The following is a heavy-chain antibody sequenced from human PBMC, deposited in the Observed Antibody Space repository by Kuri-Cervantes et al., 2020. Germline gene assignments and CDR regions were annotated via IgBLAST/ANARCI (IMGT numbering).Heavy chain of an antibody. V-gene: IGHV4-38-2*01. Sequence: SETLSLTCAVSGYSISSGYYWGWIRQPPGKGLEWIGSIYYSGSTYYSPSLKSRVTISVDTSKNQFSLKLSSVTAADTAVYYCARGYDSSGYYYLDYWGQGTLVTVSS. CDR2: IYYSGST. CDR1: GYSISSGYY. J-gene: IGHJ4*02. D-gene: IGHD3-22*01. CDR3: ARGYDSSGYYYLDY.